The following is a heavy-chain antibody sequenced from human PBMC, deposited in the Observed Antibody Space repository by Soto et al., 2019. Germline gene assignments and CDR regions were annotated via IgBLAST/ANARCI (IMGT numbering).Heavy chain of an antibody. Sequence: GGSLRLSCAASGFTFSSYAMHWVRQAPGKGLEWVAVISYDGSNKYYADSVKGRFTISRDNSKNTLYLQMNSLRAEDTAVYYCARDGCSGGSCYSHGISNSAPTHGPPYPRHDAFDIWGQGTMVTVSS. V-gene: IGHV3-30-3*01. CDR1: GFTFSSYA. CDR2: ISYDGSNK. CDR3: ARDGCSGGSCYSHGISNSAPTHGPPYPRHDAFDI. J-gene: IGHJ3*02. D-gene: IGHD2-15*01.